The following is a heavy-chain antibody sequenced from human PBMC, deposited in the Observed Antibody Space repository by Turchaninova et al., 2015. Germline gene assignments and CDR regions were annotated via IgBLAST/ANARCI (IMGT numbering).Heavy chain of an antibody. CDR1: GHRFTTFC. D-gene: IGHD6-13*01. CDR3: ARPDSSSWYHYLDY. V-gene: IGHV5-10-1*03. CDR2: IDPSDSYT. Sequence: EVQVVQSGAEVKKPGESLRISCKVSGHRFTTFCITWVRHMPGRGLEWMGGIDPSDSYTKYSPSFEGHVTMSGDEAISTADLQWSSLKASDTAIYYCARPDSSSWYHYLDYWGQGTLVTVSS. J-gene: IGHJ4*02.